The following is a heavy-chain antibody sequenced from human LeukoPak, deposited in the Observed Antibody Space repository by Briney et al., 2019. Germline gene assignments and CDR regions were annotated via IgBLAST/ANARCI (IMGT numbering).Heavy chain of an antibody. J-gene: IGHJ6*03. CDR2: ISYDGSNK. D-gene: IGHD2-15*01. CDR3: ARDWVADGGDYMDV. Sequence: LPGRSLRLSCAVSGFTFNTYGIHWVRQTPGKGLEWVALISYDGSNKYYADSVKGRFTISRDNAENSLYLQMNSLRADDTAIYYCARDWVADGGDYMDVWGKGTTVTISS. CDR1: GFTFNTYG. V-gene: IGHV3-30*03.